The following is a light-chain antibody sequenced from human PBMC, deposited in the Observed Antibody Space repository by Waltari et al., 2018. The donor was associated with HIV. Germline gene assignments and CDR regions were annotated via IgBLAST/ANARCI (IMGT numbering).Light chain of an antibody. Sequence: QSALTQPPSASASPGQSVTMSCTGPSSDIGGYNYVSWYQQHPGKAPKLIMTEVTKRPSGFPDRFSGSKSGNTASLTVSGLQAEDEAHYYCSSYAPTNKFYVLFGGGTTLTVL. V-gene: IGLV2-8*01. J-gene: IGLJ2*01. CDR2: EVT. CDR3: SSYAPTNKFYVL. CDR1: SSDIGGYNY.